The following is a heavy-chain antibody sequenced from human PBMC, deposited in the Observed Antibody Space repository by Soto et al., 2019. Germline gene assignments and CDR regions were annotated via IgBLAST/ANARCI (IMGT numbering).Heavy chain of an antibody. CDR2: ISPYNGNT. V-gene: IGHV1-18*01. J-gene: IGHJ2*01. D-gene: IGHD2-2*01. CDR3: ARDGDRCTSTRCSPWPDTHFEL. Sequence: QVQLVQSGDEVKKPGASVKVSCKASGYTFTNYGISWVRQAPGQGLEWMGWISPYNGNTKYPQKLQGRVTMTTDTSTRTSYMELRSLRSDDTAVYCCARDGDRCTSTRCSPWPDTHFELWGRGPLVSVSS. CDR1: GYTFTNYG.